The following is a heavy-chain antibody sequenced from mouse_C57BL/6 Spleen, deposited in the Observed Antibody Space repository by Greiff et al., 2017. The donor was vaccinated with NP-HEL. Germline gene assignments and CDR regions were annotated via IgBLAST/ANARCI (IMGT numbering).Heavy chain of an antibody. CDR3: AGDYDGAWFAY. D-gene: IGHD2-4*01. V-gene: IGHV14-2*01. J-gene: IGHJ3*01. CDR2: IDPEDGET. CDR1: GFNIKDYY. Sequence: EVQVVESGAELVKPGASVKLSCTASGFNIKDYYMPWVKQRTEQGLEWIGRIDPEDGETKYAPKFQGKATITADTSSNTAYLQLSSLTSEDTAVYYCAGDYDGAWFAYWGQGTLVTVSA.